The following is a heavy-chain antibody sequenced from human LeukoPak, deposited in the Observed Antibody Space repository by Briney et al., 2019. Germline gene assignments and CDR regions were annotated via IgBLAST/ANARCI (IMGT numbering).Heavy chain of an antibody. CDR2: IYYSGGT. Sequence: SETLSLTCTVSGGSITNYFWTWIRQPPGKGLEWMGHIYYSGGTDYNPSLKRRVTISVDTSKNQFSLKLSSVTAADAAVYYCARALSDRGFNSGVSFLGFFDYWGQGTLATVSS. CDR1: GGSITNYF. V-gene: IGHV4-59*01. D-gene: IGHD1-1*01. J-gene: IGHJ4*02. CDR3: ARALSDRGFNSGVSFLGFFDY.